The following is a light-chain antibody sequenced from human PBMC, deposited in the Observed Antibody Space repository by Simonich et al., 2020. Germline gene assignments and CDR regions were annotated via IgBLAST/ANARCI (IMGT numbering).Light chain of an antibody. CDR3: QQYNNWYT. CDR2: AAS. J-gene: IGKJ2*01. Sequence: AIRMTQSPSSLSASTGERVTPPCRASQGISNYLAWYQQKPGKGPKLLIYAASTLQSGVPSRFSGSGSGTEFTLTISSLQSEDFEVYYCQQYNNWYTFGQGTKLEIK. V-gene: IGKV1-8*01. CDR1: QGISNY.